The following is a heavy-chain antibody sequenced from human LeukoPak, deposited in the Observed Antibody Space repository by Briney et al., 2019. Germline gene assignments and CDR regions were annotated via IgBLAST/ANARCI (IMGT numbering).Heavy chain of an antibody. J-gene: IGHJ4*02. CDR2: ISYDGSNK. Sequence: GGSLRLSCAASGFTFSSYAMHWVRQAPGKGLEWVAVISYDGSNKYYADSVKGRFTISRDNSKNTLYLQMNSLRAEDTAVYYCARPPGKTQLWLVGYWGQGTLVTVSS. V-gene: IGHV3-30-3*01. CDR1: GFTFSSYA. D-gene: IGHD5-18*01. CDR3: ARPPGKTQLWLVGY.